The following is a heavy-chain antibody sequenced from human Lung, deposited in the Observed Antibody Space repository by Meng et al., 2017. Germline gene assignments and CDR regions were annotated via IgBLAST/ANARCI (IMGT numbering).Heavy chain of an antibody. Sequence: ASVKVSCKASGYTFTTYAMHWLRQAPGQGLEWMGWKNAGNGNRKYSQKFLGRVTITRDTSASTAYMELSSLRSEDTAVYYCARGHHVSTMMRGVFFDFWGQGTLVTVSS. CDR2: KNAGNGNR. J-gene: IGHJ4*02. CDR3: ARGHHVSTMMRGVFFDF. D-gene: IGHD3-10*01. CDR1: GYTFTTYA. V-gene: IGHV1-3*01.